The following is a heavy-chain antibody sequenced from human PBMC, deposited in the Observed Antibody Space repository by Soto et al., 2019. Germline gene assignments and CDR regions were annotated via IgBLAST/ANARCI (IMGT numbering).Heavy chain of an antibody. J-gene: IGHJ5*02. Sequence: QVQLVESGGGVVQPGRSLRLSCAASGFTFSSYAMHWVRQAPGKGLEWVAVISYDGSNKYYADSVKGRFTISRDNSKNTLYLQMNSLRAEDTAVYYCARDRLIVVVVAATLGWFDPWGQGTLVTFSS. CDR1: GFTFSSYA. CDR3: ARDRLIVVVVAATLGWFDP. CDR2: ISYDGSNK. D-gene: IGHD2-15*01. V-gene: IGHV3-30-3*01.